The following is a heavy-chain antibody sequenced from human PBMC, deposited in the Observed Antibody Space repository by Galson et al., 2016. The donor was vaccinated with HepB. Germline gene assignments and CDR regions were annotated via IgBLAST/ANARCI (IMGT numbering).Heavy chain of an antibody. V-gene: IGHV3-30-3*01. CDR3: AREERYCSSMRCQNPDYGMDV. CDR2: ISYEGSNE. Sequence: SLRLSCAASGFRFSRYGMHWVRQAPGKGLEWVAMISYEGSNEYYADSVKGRVTIARDNSKNSLYRQMNSLRAEDTAVYFCAREERYCSSMRCQNPDYGMDVWGQGTTVTVSS. D-gene: IGHD2-2*01. CDR1: GFRFSRYG. J-gene: IGHJ6*02.